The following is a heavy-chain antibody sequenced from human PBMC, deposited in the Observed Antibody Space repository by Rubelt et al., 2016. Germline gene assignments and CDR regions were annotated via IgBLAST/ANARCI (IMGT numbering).Heavy chain of an antibody. V-gene: IGHV1-3*01. CDR3: ARSKDTAMVTDADWYFDL. D-gene: IGHD5-18*01. Sequence: QVQLVQSGAEVKKPGASVKVSCKASGYTFTSYAMHWVRQAPGQRLEWMGLINAGKGNTKYSQKFQGSVSSTRGTSASTAYMELRSLRSEDTAVYYCARSKDTAMVTDADWYFDLWGRGTLVTVSS. CDR2: INAGKGNT. CDR1: GYTFTSYA. J-gene: IGHJ2*01.